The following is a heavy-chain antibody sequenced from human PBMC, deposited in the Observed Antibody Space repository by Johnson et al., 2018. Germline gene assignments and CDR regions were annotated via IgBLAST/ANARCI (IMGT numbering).Heavy chain of an antibody. CDR2: IRSKTYGGTT. Sequence: EVQLLESGGGLGQPGRSLRLSCTATGFTFGDYAMSWFRQAPGKGLEWVGFIRSKTYGGTTEYAASVKGRFTISRDDSKSIAYLQMSSLRSEDTAVYYCTRVGSSWGYYNYYMDVWGKGTTVTVSS. J-gene: IGHJ6*03. D-gene: IGHD6-6*01. CDR1: GFTFGDYA. V-gene: IGHV3-49*03. CDR3: TRVGSSWGYYNYYMDV.